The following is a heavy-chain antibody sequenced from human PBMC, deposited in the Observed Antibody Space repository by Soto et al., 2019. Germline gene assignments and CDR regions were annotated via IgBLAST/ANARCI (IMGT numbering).Heavy chain of an antibody. J-gene: IGHJ4*02. Sequence: GGSLRLSCAASGFTFSSYAMSWVRQAPGKGLEWVSAISGSGGSTYYADSVKDRFTISRDNSKNTLYLQMNSLRAEDTAVYYCAKGNYYDSSGYYWFGFDYWGQGTLVTVSS. D-gene: IGHD3-22*01. CDR3: AKGNYYDSSGYYWFGFDY. V-gene: IGHV3-23*01. CDR1: GFTFSSYA. CDR2: ISGSGGST.